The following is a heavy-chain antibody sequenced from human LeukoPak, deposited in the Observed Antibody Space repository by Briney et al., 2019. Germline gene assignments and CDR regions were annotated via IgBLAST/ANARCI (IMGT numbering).Heavy chain of an antibody. V-gene: IGHV3-30*02. CDR2: IRYDGSNK. D-gene: IGHD3-10*01. CDR3: AKDGTGQLLWFGELLAMGAFDI. Sequence: GGSPRLSCAASGFTFSSYGMHWVRQAPGKGLEWVAFIRYDGSNKYYADSVKGRFTISRDNSKNTLYLQMNSLRAEDTAVYYCAKDGTGQLLWFGELLAMGAFDIWGQGTMVTVSS. CDR1: GFTFSSYG. J-gene: IGHJ3*02.